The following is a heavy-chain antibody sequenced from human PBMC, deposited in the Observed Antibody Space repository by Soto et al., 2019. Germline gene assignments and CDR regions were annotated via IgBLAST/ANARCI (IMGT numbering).Heavy chain of an antibody. V-gene: IGHV2-70*13. Sequence: SGPTLGNPTQTLTLTWSFSGFSLSTNGRCVGWIRQPPGKALEWLALIDWDDDKYYNTPLKTRLSISKDTSKNQVVLTVTNMDPLDTATYYCARFVWGSYRIGYYFDSWGQGTLVTVSS. J-gene: IGHJ4*02. D-gene: IGHD3-16*02. CDR1: GFSLSTNGRC. CDR3: ARFVWGSYRIGYYFDS. CDR2: IDWDDDK.